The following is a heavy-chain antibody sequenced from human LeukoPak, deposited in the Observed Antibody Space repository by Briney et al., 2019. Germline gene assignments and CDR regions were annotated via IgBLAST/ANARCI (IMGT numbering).Heavy chain of an antibody. Sequence: GGSLRLSCAASGFTFSSYAMSWVRQAPGKGLEWVSAISGSGGSTYYADSVKGRFTISRDNSKNTLYLQMNSLRAEDTAVYYCAKDLDTMVRGVISHAFDIWGQGTMVTVSS. D-gene: IGHD3-10*01. CDR3: AKDLDTMVRGVISHAFDI. CDR1: GFTFSSYA. V-gene: IGHV3-23*01. CDR2: ISGSGGST. J-gene: IGHJ3*02.